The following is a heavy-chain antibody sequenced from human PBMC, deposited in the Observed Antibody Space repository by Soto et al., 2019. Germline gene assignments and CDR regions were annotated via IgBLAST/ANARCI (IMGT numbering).Heavy chain of an antibody. V-gene: IGHV1-8*01. Sequence: ASVKVSCKASGYTFTSYDINWVRPATGQGLEWMGWMNPNSGNTGYAQKFQGRVTMTEDTSTDTAYMELSSLRSEDTAVYYCATRYCISTSCPYYYGMDVWGQGTTVTVSS. CDR2: MNPNSGNT. J-gene: IGHJ6*02. CDR3: ATRYCISTSCPYYYGMDV. D-gene: IGHD2-2*01. CDR1: GYTFTSYD.